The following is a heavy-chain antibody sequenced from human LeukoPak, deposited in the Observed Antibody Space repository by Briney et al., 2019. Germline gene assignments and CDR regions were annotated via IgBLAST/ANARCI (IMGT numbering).Heavy chain of an antibody. J-gene: IGHJ4*02. V-gene: IGHV4-59*01. CDR2: IYYSGST. Sequence: PSETLSLTCTVSGGSISSYYWSWLRQPPGKGLEWIGYIYYSGSTNYNPSLKSRVTISVDTSKNQFSLKLSSVTAADTAVYYCASSGYSSGWVDYWGQGTLVTASS. CDR3: ASSGYSSGWVDY. CDR1: GGSISSYY. D-gene: IGHD6-19*01.